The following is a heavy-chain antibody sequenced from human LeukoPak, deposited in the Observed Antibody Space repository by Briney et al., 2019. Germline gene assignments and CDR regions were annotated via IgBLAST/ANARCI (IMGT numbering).Heavy chain of an antibody. D-gene: IGHD3-16*02. Sequence: SETLSLTCTVSGGSISSGGYYWSWIRQHPGKGLEWIGFIYYSGSTYYNPSLKSRVTFSVDTSKSQFSLKLSSVNAADTALYYCARAVYDYIWGSYRFDYWRQGTLVTVSS. CDR3: ARAVYDYIWGSYRFDY. CDR1: GGSISSGGYY. CDR2: IYYSGST. V-gene: IGHV4-31*03. J-gene: IGHJ4*02.